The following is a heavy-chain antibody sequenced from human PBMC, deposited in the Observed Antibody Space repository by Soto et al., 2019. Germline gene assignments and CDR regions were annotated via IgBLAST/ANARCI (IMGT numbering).Heavy chain of an antibody. V-gene: IGHV4-31*03. D-gene: IGHD3-10*01. CDR2: IYYSGST. J-gene: IGHJ3*02. Sequence: SETLSLTCTVSGGSISSGGYYWSWIRQHPGKGLEWIGYIYYSGSTYYNPSLKSRVTISVDTSKNQFSLKLSSVTAADTAVYYCARRAMVRGVIDHNAFDIWGQGTMVTVSS. CDR1: GGSISSGGYY. CDR3: ARRAMVRGVIDHNAFDI.